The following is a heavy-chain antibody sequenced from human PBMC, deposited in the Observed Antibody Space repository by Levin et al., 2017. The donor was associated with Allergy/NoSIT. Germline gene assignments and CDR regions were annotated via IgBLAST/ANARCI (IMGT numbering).Heavy chain of an antibody. CDR1: GFTFSNAW. CDR2: IKSKTDGGTT. D-gene: IGHD4-17*01. V-gene: IGHV3-15*01. CDR3: TTGADYGDDFDY. J-gene: IGHJ4*02. Sequence: GGSLRLSCAASGFTFSNAWMSWVRQAPGKGLEWVGRIKSKTDGGTTDYAAPVKGKFTISRDDSKNTLYLQMNSLKIEDTAVYFCTTGADYGDDFDYWGQGTLVTVSS.